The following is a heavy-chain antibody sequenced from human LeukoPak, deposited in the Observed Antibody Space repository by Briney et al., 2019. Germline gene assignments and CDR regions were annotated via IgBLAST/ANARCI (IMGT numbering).Heavy chain of an antibody. V-gene: IGHV3-48*01. Sequence: PGGSLRLSCAASGFTFSNYIMNWVRQAPGKGLEWVSYISSSSSTIYYADSVKGRFTISRDNSKNTLYLQMNSLRAEDTAVYYCAKDISGYYRPFDYWGQGTLVTVSS. CDR2: ISSSSSTI. J-gene: IGHJ4*02. CDR3: AKDISGYYRPFDY. CDR1: GFTFSNYI. D-gene: IGHD3-22*01.